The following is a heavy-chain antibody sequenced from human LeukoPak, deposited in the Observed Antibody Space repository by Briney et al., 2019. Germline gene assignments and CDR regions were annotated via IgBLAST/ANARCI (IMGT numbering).Heavy chain of an antibody. D-gene: IGHD3-10*01. Sequence: KPGGSLRLSCAASGFTFSSYSMNWVRQAPGKGLEWVSSISSSSSYIYYADSVKGRFTVSRDNFQNTLYLQMNSLRAEDTAVYYCARVGSYYDMDVWGQGTTVTVSS. CDR3: ARVGSYYDMDV. CDR1: GFTFSSYS. V-gene: IGHV3-21*04. J-gene: IGHJ6*02. CDR2: ISSSSSYI.